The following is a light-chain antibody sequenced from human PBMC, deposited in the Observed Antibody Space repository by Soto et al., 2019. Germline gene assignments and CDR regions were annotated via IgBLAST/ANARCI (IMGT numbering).Light chain of an antibody. J-gene: IGKJ1*01. CDR2: DAS. V-gene: IGKV3D-15*01. CDR1: QSVSTN. Sequence: EIVVTQFPATLSESPGERVTLSCRASQSVSTNLAWYQQRPGEAPRLLIFDASARAVDIPGRFSGSGSGTEFTLTISSLQPEDFAVYFCHSYDKWPPGAFGQGTRWIS. CDR3: HSYDKWPPGA.